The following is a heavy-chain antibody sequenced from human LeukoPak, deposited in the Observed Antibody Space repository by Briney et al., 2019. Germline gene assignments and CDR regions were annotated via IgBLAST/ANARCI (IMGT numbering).Heavy chain of an antibody. CDR2: ISWDGGST. Sequence: PGGSLRLSCAASGSTFDDYTMHWVRQAPGKGLEWVSLISWDGGSTYYADSVKGRFTISRDNSKNSLYLQMNSLRTEDTALYYCAKDLGYSSSSFAFDYWGQGTLVTVSS. V-gene: IGHV3-43*01. D-gene: IGHD6-6*01. CDR1: GSTFDDYT. J-gene: IGHJ4*02. CDR3: AKDLGYSSSSFAFDY.